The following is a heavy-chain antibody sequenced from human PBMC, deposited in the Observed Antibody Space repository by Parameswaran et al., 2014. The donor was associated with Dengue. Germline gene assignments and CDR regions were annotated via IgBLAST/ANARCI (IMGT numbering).Heavy chain of an antibody. D-gene: IGHD1-26*01. J-gene: IGHJ6*02. V-gene: IGHV1-2*04. Sequence: VRQAPGQGLEWMGWINPNSGGTNYAQKFQGWVTMTRDTSISTAYMELSRLRSDDTAVYYCASSDYYSYYGMDVWGQGTTVTVSS. CDR2: INPNSGGT. CDR3: ASSDYYSYYGMDV.